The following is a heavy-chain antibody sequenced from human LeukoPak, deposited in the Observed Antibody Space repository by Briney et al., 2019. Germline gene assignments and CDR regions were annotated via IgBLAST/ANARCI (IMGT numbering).Heavy chain of an antibody. CDR1: GFTVSSYG. J-gene: IGHJ3*01. CDR2: FSATDGSA. D-gene: IGHD6-13*01. Sequence: PGGSLRLSCAASGFTVSSYGMTWVRQAPGKGLEWVSAFSATDGSAQYAESVKGRFTISRDNSKSSLYLQMNSLRDEDTAVYYCAKASIAAAGTGAFDVWGQGTMVTVSS. CDR3: AKASIAAAGTGAFDV. V-gene: IGHV3-23*01.